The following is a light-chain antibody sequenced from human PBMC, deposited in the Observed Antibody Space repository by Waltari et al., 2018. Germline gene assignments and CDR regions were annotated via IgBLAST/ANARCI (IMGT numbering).Light chain of an antibody. Sequence: SYQLTQPHSVSVSPGQTASLTCSGDKLGDKYVCWYQQKPGQSPVLVIYQDTKRPSGIPERFSGSNSGNTATLTISGTQAMDEADYYCQAWDSSTVVFGGGTKLTVL. V-gene: IGLV3-1*01. CDR3: QAWDSSTVV. J-gene: IGLJ2*01. CDR2: QDT. CDR1: KLGDKY.